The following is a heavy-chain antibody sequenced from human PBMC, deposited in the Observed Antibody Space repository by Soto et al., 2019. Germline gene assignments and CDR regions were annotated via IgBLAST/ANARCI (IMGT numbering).Heavy chain of an antibody. V-gene: IGHV4-4*02. D-gene: IGHD1-26*01. J-gene: IGHJ5*02. CDR2: IFHSGNT. CDR1: GGSITGSDW. Sequence: SETLSLTCVVSGGSITGSDWWTWVRQSPEKGLEWIGEIFHSGNTNYSPSLKSRVTISLDKSANQFSLKVNSVTAADTAIYYCARSSGGNFGIIIEGTNWFAPWGQGTLVTVSS. CDR3: ARSSGGNFGIIIEGTNWFAP.